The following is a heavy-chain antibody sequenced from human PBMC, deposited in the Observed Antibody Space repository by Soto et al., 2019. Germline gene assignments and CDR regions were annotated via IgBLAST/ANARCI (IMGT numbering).Heavy chain of an antibody. CDR2: INHSGST. CDR3: ASGSSVASGWYSWGYYGMDV. V-gene: IGHV4-34*01. D-gene: IGHD6-19*01. Sequence: SETLSLTCAVYGGSISGYYWSWIRQPPGKGLEWIGEINHSGSTNYNPSLKSRVTISVDTSKNQFSLKLSSVTAADTAVYYCASGSSVASGWYSWGYYGMDVCGQGTTVTVS. J-gene: IGHJ6*02. CDR1: GGSISGYY.